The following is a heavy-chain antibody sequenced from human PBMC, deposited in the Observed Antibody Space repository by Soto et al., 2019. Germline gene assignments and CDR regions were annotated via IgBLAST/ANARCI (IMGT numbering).Heavy chain of an antibody. CDR1: GFTFSEYA. CDR3: AKEITDSSSWYRNFDY. CDR2: IGGDGGKP. Sequence: GGSLRRSCAASGFTFSEYAMSWVRQAPGKGLEWVSVIGGDGGKPNYADSVKGRFTVSRDNSKSTLYLQMDSLRAGDTAVYYCAKEITDSSSWYRNFDYWGQGTLVTSPQ. J-gene: IGHJ4*02. D-gene: IGHD6-13*01. V-gene: IGHV3-23*01.